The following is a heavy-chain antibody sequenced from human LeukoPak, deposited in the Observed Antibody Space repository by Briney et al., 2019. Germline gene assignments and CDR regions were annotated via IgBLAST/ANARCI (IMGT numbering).Heavy chain of an antibody. V-gene: IGHV3-23*01. CDR3: ARDSSGSYKPNNDDY. Sequence: GGSLRLSCAASGFTFSSYAMMWVRQAPGKGLEWVSGITGSGDSTYYADSVKGRFTISRDNSKNTLYLQMNSLRAEDTAVYYCARDSSGSYKPNNDDYWGQGTLVTVSS. J-gene: IGHJ4*02. D-gene: IGHD1-26*01. CDR2: ITGSGDST. CDR1: GFTFSSYA.